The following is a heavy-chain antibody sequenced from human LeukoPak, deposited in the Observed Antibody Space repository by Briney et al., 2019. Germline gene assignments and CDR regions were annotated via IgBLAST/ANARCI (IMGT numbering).Heavy chain of an antibody. CDR1: GYTLTGYY. CDR3: ARVKHCSSTSCYFDY. CDR2: INPNSGGT. Sequence: ASVKVSCKASGYTLTGYYMHWVRQAPGQGLEWMGWINPNSGGTNYAQKFQGRVTMTRDTSISTAYMELSRLRSDDTAVYYCARVKHCSSTSCYFDYWGQGTLVTVSS. V-gene: IGHV1-2*02. J-gene: IGHJ4*02. D-gene: IGHD2-2*01.